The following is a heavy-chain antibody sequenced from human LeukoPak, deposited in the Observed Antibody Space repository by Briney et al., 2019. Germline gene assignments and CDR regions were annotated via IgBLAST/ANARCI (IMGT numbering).Heavy chain of an antibody. D-gene: IGHD3-22*01. J-gene: IGHJ4*02. CDR3: ARDGDRGSGYYSAPGFDY. CDR1: GFTFSSYS. CDR2: ISSSSSYI. V-gene: IGHV3-21*01. Sequence: PGGSLRLSCAASGFTFSSYSMNWVRQAPGKGLEWVSSISSSSSYIYYADSVKGRFTISRDNAKNSLYLQMNSLRAEDTAVYYCARDGDRGSGYYSAPGFDYWGQGTLVTVSS.